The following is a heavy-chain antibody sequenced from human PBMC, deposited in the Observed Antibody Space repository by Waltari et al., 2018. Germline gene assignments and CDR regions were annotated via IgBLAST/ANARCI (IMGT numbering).Heavy chain of an antibody. CDR1: GGSFSDYY. J-gene: IGHJ4*02. D-gene: IGHD2-21*02. Sequence: QVQLQQWGAGLLKPSETLSLTCGFYGGSFSDYYWNWIRQPPGKGLEGIGEIHPSGIINYNPSLKSRVTMSADTSKNQFSLKLSSVTAADTAVYYCARGSDHAKTGYWGQGILVTVSS. CDR2: IHPSGII. CDR3: ARGSDHAKTGY. V-gene: IGHV4-34*01.